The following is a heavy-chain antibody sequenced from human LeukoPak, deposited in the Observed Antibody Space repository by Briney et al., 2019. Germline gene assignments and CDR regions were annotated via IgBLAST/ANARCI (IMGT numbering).Heavy chain of an antibody. Sequence: GGSLRLSCAASGFTFSSYWMSWVRQAPGKGLEWVSAISGSGGSTYYADSVKGRFTISRDNSKNTLYLQMNSLRAEDTAVYYCAKDYITMVRGVISDYYYYMDVWGKGTTVTVSS. V-gene: IGHV3-23*01. J-gene: IGHJ6*03. CDR2: ISGSGGST. D-gene: IGHD3-10*01. CDR3: AKDYITMVRGVISDYYYYMDV. CDR1: GFTFSSYW.